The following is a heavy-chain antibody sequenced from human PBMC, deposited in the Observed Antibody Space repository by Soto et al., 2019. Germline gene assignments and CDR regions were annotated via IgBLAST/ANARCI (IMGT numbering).Heavy chain of an antibody. CDR2: IYHSGSI. V-gene: IGHV4-4*02. CDR3: VKEGSGWSYLDH. CDR1: SGSISSTNW. Sequence: QVQLQESGPELVKPSGTLSLSCDVSSGSISSTNWWSWVRQPPGRGLEWIGAIYHSGSINYNPSLRSRVTISVDKSKNQFSLNLISVTAADTAVYFCVKEGSGWSYLDHWGQGILVTVSS. D-gene: IGHD6-19*01. J-gene: IGHJ4*02.